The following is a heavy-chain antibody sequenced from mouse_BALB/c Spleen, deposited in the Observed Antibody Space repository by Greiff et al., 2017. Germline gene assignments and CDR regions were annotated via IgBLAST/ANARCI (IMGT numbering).Heavy chain of an antibody. CDR2: INPSNGRT. D-gene: IGHD2-12*01. V-gene: IGHV1S81*02. CDR1: GYTFTSYW. CDR3: ARSSYLYYFDY. J-gene: IGHJ2*01. Sequence: VQLQQPGAELVKPGASVKLSCKASGYTFTSYWMHWVKQRPGQGLEWIGEINPSNGRTNYNEKFKSKATLTVDKSSSTAYMQLSSLTSEDSAVYYCARSSYLYYFDYWGQGTTLTVSS.